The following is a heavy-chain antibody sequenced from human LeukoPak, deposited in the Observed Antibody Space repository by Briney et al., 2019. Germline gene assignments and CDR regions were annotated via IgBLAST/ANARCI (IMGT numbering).Heavy chain of an antibody. CDR3: ARDMTYYYGMDV. CDR2: IWSDGNNK. CDR1: GFTFSSFG. V-gene: IGHV3-33*08. D-gene: IGHD3-16*01. J-gene: IGHJ6*02. Sequence: GVSLRLSCAASGFTFSSFGMHWVRQAPGKGLEWVAVIWSDGNNKYYADSVKGRFTISRDNSKNTLYLQMNSLRAEDTAVYYCARDMTYYYGMDVWGQGTTVTVSS.